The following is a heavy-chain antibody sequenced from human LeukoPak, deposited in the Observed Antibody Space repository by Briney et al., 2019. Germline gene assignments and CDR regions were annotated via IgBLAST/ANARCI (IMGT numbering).Heavy chain of an antibody. CDR2: INHSGST. Sequence: PSETLSLTCTVSGGSISSYYWSWIRQPPGKGLEWIGEINHSGSTNYNPSLKSRVTISVDTSKNQFSLKLSSVTAADTAVYYCARVKLGAYFDLWGRGTLVTVSS. V-gene: IGHV4-34*01. D-gene: IGHD3-16*01. J-gene: IGHJ2*01. CDR1: GGSISSYY. CDR3: ARVKLGAYFDL.